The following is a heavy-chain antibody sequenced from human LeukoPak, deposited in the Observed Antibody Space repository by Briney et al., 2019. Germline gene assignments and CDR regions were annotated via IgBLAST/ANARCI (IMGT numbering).Heavy chain of an antibody. CDR3: AKGGVGTIADAFDI. J-gene: IGHJ3*02. V-gene: IGHV3-23*01. D-gene: IGHD1-26*01. Sequence: PGGSLRLSCAASGFTFSSYAMSWVRQAPGKGLEWVSTISGSGGSSYYADSVKGRFTISRDSSKNTLYLQMNSLRAEDTAVYYCAKGGVGTIADAFDIWGQGTMVTVSS. CDR1: GFTFSSYA. CDR2: ISGSGGSS.